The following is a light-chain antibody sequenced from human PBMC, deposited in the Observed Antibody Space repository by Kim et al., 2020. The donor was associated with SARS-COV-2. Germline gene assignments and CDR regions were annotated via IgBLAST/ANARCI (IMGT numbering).Light chain of an antibody. CDR3: KTWGTGIQV. CDR2: LNSDGSH. J-gene: IGLJ2*01. V-gene: IGLV4-69*01. CDR1: SGHSSYA. Sequence: QLVLTQSPSPSASLGASVKLTCTLSSGHSSYAIAWHQQQPAKGPRYLMKLNSDGSHSKGDGIPDRFSGSSSGAERYLPISSLQSEDEADYYCKTWGTGIQVFGGGTQLTVL.